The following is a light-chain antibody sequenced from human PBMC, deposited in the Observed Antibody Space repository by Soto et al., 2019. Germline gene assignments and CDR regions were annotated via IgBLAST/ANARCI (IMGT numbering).Light chain of an antibody. Sequence: EILFKQSPATLSLSPGERDTLSCRASQSVSSYFAWYQQKPGQAPRLLLYDASNRATGIPARFSGSGSGTDFTLTNSNPEPEDFAVHYCQQRGKWPLTFGQGTKVKIK. CDR2: DAS. V-gene: IGKV3-11*01. CDR3: QQRGKWPLT. J-gene: IGKJ1*01. CDR1: QSVSSY.